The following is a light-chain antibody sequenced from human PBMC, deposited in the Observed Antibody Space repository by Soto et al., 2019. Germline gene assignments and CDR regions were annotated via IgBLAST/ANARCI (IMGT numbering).Light chain of an antibody. CDR3: QQYGSSALT. CDR2: GTS. J-gene: IGKJ4*01. V-gene: IGKV3-20*01. CDR1: QSVSSSY. Sequence: EIVLTQSPGTLSLSPEERATLSCRASQSVSSSYLVWYQQRPGQPPRLLIYGTSNRAAGIPDRFTGTGSGTDFTLTIYRLEPEDSAVYYCQQYGSSALTFGGGTKV.